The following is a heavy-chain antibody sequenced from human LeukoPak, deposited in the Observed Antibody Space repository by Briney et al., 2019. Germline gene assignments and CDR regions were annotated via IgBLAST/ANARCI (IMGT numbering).Heavy chain of an antibody. CDR1: GYTFTTYG. V-gene: IGHV1-18*01. Sequence: ASVKVSCKASGYTFTTYGLSWVRQAPGQGLEWLGWTSTYDDNIKYAQSLQGRLTLTIDTSTSTAYMELRSLTSDDTAVYYCARGGEQWLGDYYYMDVWGKGTTVTVSS. D-gene: IGHD6-19*01. J-gene: IGHJ6*03. CDR2: TSTYDDNI. CDR3: ARGGEQWLGDYYYMDV.